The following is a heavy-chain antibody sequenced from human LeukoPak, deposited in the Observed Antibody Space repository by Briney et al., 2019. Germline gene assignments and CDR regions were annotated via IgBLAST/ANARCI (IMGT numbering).Heavy chain of an antibody. V-gene: IGHV1-2*02. CDR3: ALGSGGFSDY. J-gene: IGHJ4*02. D-gene: IGHD3-10*01. CDR2: INPNSGGT. Sequence: GASLKVSCKASGYTLTGYYMHWGRQAPGQGLEWMGWINPNSGGTNYAQKFQGRVTMTRDTSISTAYMELSRLRSDDTAVYYCALGSGGFSDYWGQGTLVTVSS. CDR1: GYTLTGYY.